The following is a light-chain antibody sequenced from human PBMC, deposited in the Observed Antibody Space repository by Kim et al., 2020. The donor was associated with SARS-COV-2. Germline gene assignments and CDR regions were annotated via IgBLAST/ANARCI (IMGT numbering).Light chain of an antibody. Sequence: DIQMTQSPSSLAASVGDRVTIACRASQSIGTRLNWYQQRPGKAPKLLIYAASSLQSGVPSRFSGSGSGTDFTLTISSLQPEFFGSYYFKQSQTPPWLICGGGP. J-gene: IGKJ4*01. CDR2: AAS. V-gene: IGKV1-39*01. CDR3: KQSQTPPWLI. CDR1: QSIGTR.